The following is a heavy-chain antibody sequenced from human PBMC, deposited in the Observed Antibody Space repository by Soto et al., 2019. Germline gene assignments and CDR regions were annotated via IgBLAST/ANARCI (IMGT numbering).Heavy chain of an antibody. CDR2: IYQSGTT. CDR3: ARGSGWRVDP. V-gene: IGHV4-4*02. J-gene: IGHJ5*02. D-gene: IGHD2-15*01. CDR1: GGSVSGDDW. Sequence: QVQLQESGPGLVKPSETLSLTCAVSGGSVSGDDWWSWVRQPPEKGLEWIGGIYQSGTTNYNPSLNSRVTISLDESKNQLSLKLTSLTAADTAVYYCARGSGWRVDPWGQGTLVTVSS.